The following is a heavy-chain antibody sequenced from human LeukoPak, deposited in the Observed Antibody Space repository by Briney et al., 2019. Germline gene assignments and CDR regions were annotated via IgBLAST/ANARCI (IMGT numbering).Heavy chain of an antibody. V-gene: IGHV1-8*01. CDR1: GYTFTSYD. CDR2: MNPNSGNT. CDR3: ARGPELLWFGELLFPNWFDP. D-gene: IGHD3-10*01. Sequence: ASVKVSCKASGYTFTSYDINWVRQATGQGLEWMGWMNPNSGNTGYAQKFQGRVTMTRNTSISTAYMELSRLRSDDTAVYYCARGPELLWFGELLFPNWFDPWGQGTLVTVSS. J-gene: IGHJ5*02.